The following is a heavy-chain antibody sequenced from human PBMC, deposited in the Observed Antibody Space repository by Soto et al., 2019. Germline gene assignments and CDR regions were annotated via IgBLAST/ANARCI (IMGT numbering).Heavy chain of an antibody. V-gene: IGHV4-59*01. Sequence: SETLSLTCTVSGGSISSYYWSWIRQPPGKGLEWIGYIYYSGSTNYNPSLKSRVTISVDASKNQFSLKLSSVTAADTAVYYCARGAAAGVRYWGQGTLVTVSS. D-gene: IGHD6-13*01. CDR1: GGSISSYY. CDR2: IYYSGST. CDR3: ARGAAAGVRY. J-gene: IGHJ4*02.